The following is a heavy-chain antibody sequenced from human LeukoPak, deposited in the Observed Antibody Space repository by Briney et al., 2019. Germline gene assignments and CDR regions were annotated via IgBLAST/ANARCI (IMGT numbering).Heavy chain of an antibody. J-gene: IGHJ3*02. CDR2: IYHSGST. CDR3: ARPAGYFGSDAFDI. Sequence: SQTLSLTCTVSGGSISSGDYYWRWIRQPPGKGLEWIGSIYHSGSTYYNPSLKSRVTISVDTSKNQFSLKLSSVTAADTAVYYCARPAGYFGSDAFDIWGQGTMVTVSS. CDR1: GGSISSGDYY. D-gene: IGHD3-10*01. V-gene: IGHV4-39*07.